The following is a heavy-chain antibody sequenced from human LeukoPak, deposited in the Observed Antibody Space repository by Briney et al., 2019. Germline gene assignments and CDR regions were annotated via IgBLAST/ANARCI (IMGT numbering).Heavy chain of an antibody. V-gene: IGHV3-21*01. CDR1: GFTFSTYS. CDR3: ARDLADDYGDYSGFDY. Sequence: PGGSLRLSCAASGFTFSTYSMNWVRQAPGKGLEWVSSISSSSSYIYYADSVKGRFTISRDNAKNSLYLQMNSLRAEDTAVYYCARDLADDYGDYSGFDYWGQGTLVTVSS. J-gene: IGHJ4*02. CDR2: ISSSSSYI. D-gene: IGHD4-17*01.